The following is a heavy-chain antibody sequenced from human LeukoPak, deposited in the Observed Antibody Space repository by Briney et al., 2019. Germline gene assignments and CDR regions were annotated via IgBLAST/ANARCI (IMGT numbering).Heavy chain of an antibody. D-gene: IGHD6-13*01. CDR1: GYSISSGYY. Sequence: KPSETLSLTCAVSGYSISSGYYWGCIRQPPGKGLEWIGSIYHSGSTYYNPSLKSRVTISVDTSKNQFSLKLSSVTAADTAVYYCARLIAAAGTVFALAFDIWGQGTMVTVSS. V-gene: IGHV4-38-2*01. CDR2: IYHSGST. CDR3: ARLIAAAGTVFALAFDI. J-gene: IGHJ3*02.